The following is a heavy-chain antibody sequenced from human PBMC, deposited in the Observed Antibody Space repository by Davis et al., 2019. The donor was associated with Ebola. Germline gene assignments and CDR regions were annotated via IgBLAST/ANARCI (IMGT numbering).Heavy chain of an antibody. CDR1: GFTFSGFT. CDR3: ARVGNYYYYMDV. J-gene: IGHJ6*03. V-gene: IGHV3-21*01. CDR2: IDSSSTYI. Sequence: GESLKISCAASGFTFSGFTMNWVRQAPGKGLEWVSSIDSSSTYIYYADSVKGRFTVSRDNAKNSLYLQMNSLRAEDTAVYYCARVGNYYYYMDVWGKGTTVTVSS. D-gene: IGHD7-27*01.